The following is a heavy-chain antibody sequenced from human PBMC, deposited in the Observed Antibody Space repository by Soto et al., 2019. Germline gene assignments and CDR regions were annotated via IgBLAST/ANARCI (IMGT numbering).Heavy chain of an antibody. J-gene: IGHJ4*02. CDR2: ISSSGSAI. CDR1: GFTVSDHY. D-gene: IGHD4-4*01. V-gene: IGHV3-11*01. Sequence: GGSLRLSCAASGFTVSDHYMSWIRQAPGKGLEWISYISSSGSAIYYADSVMGQFTISRDDAKNSLYLQLNSLRAEDTAVYYCARCDDYNCLATIDYWGQGTLVTVSS. CDR3: ARCDDYNCLATIDY.